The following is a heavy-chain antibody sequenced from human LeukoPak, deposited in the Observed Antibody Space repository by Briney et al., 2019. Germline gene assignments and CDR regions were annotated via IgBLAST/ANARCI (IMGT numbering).Heavy chain of an antibody. CDR3: ARARGIMDV. CDR2: INHSGST. J-gene: IGHJ6*02. Sequence: PSETLSLTCAVYGGSFSGYYWSWIRQPPGKGLEWIGEINHSGSTNYIPSLKSRVTISVDTSKNQFSLKLSSVTAADTAVYYCARARGIMDVWGQGTTVTVSS. CDR1: GGSFSGYY. V-gene: IGHV4-34*01.